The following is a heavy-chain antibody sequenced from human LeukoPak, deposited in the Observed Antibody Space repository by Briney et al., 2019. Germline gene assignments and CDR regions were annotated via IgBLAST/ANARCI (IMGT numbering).Heavy chain of an antibody. CDR2: ISHSGST. Sequence: SETLSLTCTVSGGSISSSSYFWSWIRQPPGKGLEWIGEISHSGSTTYNPSLRSRVTISGDTSKKQFSLKLSSVTAADTAVYYCVTYYYGSSAPKRNYWGQGILVTVSS. CDR1: GGSISSSSYF. J-gene: IGHJ4*02. D-gene: IGHD3-22*01. V-gene: IGHV4-39*07. CDR3: VTYYYGSSAPKRNY.